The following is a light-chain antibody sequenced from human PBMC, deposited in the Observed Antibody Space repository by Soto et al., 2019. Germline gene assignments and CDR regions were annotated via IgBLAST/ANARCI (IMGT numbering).Light chain of an antibody. V-gene: IGKV1-5*01. CDR1: QTINDW. CDR3: QQYNSYST. Sequence: DIQMTQSPSTLSASVGDRVTITCRASQTINDWLAWYQLKPGQAPKLLIPDASNLESGVPSRFGGSGSGTEFTLTISSLQPDDFATYYCQQYNSYSTFGQGTKVDIK. J-gene: IGKJ1*01. CDR2: DAS.